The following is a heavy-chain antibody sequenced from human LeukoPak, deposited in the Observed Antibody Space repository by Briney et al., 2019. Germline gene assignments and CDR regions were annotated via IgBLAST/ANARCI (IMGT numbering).Heavy chain of an antibody. CDR3: ARAHDSSGYYDY. CDR2: ISYDGSNK. J-gene: IGHJ4*02. CDR1: GFTFSNAW. D-gene: IGHD3-22*01. Sequence: PGGSLRLSCAASGFTFSNAWMSWVRQAPGKGLEWVAVISYDGSNKYYADFVKGRFTISRDNSKNTLYLRMNRLRAEDTAVYYCARAHDSSGYYDYWGQGTLVTVSS. V-gene: IGHV3-30*03.